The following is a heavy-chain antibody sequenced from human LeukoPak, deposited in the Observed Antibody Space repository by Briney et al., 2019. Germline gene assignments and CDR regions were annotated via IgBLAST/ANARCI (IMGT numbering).Heavy chain of an antibody. CDR2: IYPKNGGT. D-gene: IGHD2-2*01. V-gene: IGHV1-2*02. CDR3: ARGRYCSSTTCRLVWFDS. J-gene: IGHJ5*01. CDR1: GYSFTGYY. Sequence: ASVKVSCKASGYSFTGYYVHWVRQAPGQGLELVGWIYPKNGGTNYAHKFQGRVSMTSDTSINTAYMELSGLRSDDTAVYYCARGRYCSSTTCRLVWFDSWGQGTLVTVSS.